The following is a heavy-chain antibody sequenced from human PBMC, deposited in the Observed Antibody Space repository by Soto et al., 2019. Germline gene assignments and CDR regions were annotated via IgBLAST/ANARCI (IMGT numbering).Heavy chain of an antibody. CDR2: IHPNSGET. D-gene: IGHD6-19*01. V-gene: IGHV1-2*02. J-gene: IGHJ4*02. CDR1: GYTFTDHY. Sequence: ASVKVSCKASGYTFTDHYINWVRQAPGHAPEYMGWIHPNSGETKYVERFQGRVTMTRDTSISTAYLELRRPTSDDTAVYYCARSIAVAGGDFDYWGQGTLVTVSS. CDR3: ARSIAVAGGDFDY.